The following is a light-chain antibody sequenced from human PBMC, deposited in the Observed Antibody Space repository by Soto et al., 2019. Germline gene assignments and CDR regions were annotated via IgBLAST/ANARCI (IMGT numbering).Light chain of an antibody. V-gene: IGLV3-21*02. CDR1: DIESKS. Sequence: SYVVTQVPSVPLAPGQTATITCGGNDIESKSVHWYQKRPGQAPVLVVYDDSDRPSGIPERFSGSNSGSTATLTISRVEAGDEADYYCQVWDRNFRHRVFGGGTKLTVL. CDR3: QVWDRNFRHRV. J-gene: IGLJ2*01. CDR2: DDS.